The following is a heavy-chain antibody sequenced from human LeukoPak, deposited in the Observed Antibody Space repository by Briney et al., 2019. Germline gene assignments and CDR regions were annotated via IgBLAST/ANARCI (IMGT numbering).Heavy chain of an antibody. V-gene: IGHV3-30-3*01. D-gene: IGHD6-13*01. CDR2: ISYDGSNK. CDR1: GFTFSSYA. J-gene: IGHJ4*02. CDR3: ARVSRSGRQLVGALGY. Sequence: KPGGSLRLSCAASGFTFSSYAMPWVRQAPGKGLEWVAVISYDGSNKYYADSVKGRFTISRDNSKNTLYLQMNSLRAEDTAVYYCARVSRSGRQLVGALGYWGQGTLVTVSS.